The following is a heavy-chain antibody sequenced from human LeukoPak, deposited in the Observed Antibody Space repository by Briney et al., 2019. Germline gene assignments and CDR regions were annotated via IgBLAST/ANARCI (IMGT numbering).Heavy chain of an antibody. CDR2: ISSGSSTI. D-gene: IGHD3-22*01. CDR3: ARAPPGNYDSSGHYYAYFDC. CDR1: GFIFSDYN. V-gene: IGHV3-48*02. Sequence: GGSLRLSCAGSGFIFSDYNMNWVRQAPGKGLEWVSYISSGSSTIYYADSVKGRFTISRDNAKNSLYLQMNSLTDEDTAVYYCARAPPGNYDSSGHYYAYFDCWGQXTLXTVSS. J-gene: IGHJ4*02.